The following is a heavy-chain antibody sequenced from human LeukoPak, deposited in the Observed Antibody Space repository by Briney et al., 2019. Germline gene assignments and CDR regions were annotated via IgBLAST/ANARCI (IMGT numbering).Heavy chain of an antibody. CDR2: IYYSGST. J-gene: IGHJ3*02. CDR3: ASPTTVTSPTPFDI. D-gene: IGHD4-17*01. Sequence: SETLSLTCTVSGGSISSGDYYWSWIRQPPGKGLEWIGYIYYSGSTYYNPSLKSRVTMSVDTSKSQFSLKLSSVTAADTAVYYCASPTTVTSPTPFDIWGQGTMVTASS. CDR1: GGSISSGDYY. V-gene: IGHV4-30-4*01.